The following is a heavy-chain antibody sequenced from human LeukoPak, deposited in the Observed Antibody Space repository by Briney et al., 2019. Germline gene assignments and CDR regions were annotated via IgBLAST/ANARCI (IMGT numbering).Heavy chain of an antibody. CDR1: GGSISTYY. D-gene: IGHD2-15*01. J-gene: IGHJ4*02. V-gene: IGHV4-59*01. CDR2: IYYSGST. CDR3: ARVVCSGGTCYPAY. Sequence: SETLSLTCTVSGGSISTYYWSWIRQPPGEGLEWIGYIYYSGSTNSSPSLESRVTISVDTSKNQFSLKLSSVTAADTAVYYCARVVCSGGTCYPAYWGQGTLVTVSS.